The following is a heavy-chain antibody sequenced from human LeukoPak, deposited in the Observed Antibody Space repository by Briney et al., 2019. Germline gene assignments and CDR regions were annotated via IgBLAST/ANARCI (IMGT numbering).Heavy chain of an antibody. CDR3: ARDNSSGWYLGAFDY. D-gene: IGHD6-19*01. Sequence: ASVKVSCKASGYTFTSYAMHWVRQAPGQRLEWMGWINAGNGNTKYSQKFQGRVTITRDTSASTAYMELSSLRSEDTAVYYCARDNSSGWYLGAFDYWGQGTLVTVSS. CDR1: GYTFTSYA. V-gene: IGHV1-3*01. J-gene: IGHJ4*02. CDR2: INAGNGNT.